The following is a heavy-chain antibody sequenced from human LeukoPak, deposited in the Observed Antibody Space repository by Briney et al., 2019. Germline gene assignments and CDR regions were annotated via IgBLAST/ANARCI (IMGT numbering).Heavy chain of an antibody. CDR3: ARDTDDSSGYYGNFDY. D-gene: IGHD3-22*01. CDR2: IIPIFGIA. J-gene: IGHJ4*02. V-gene: IGHV1-69*04. Sequence: SVKVSCKASGGTFSSYAISWVRQAPGQGLEWMGRIIPIFGIANYAQKFQGRVTITADKSTSTAYVELSSLRSEDTAVYYCARDTDDSSGYYGNFDYWGQGTLVTVSS. CDR1: GGTFSSYA.